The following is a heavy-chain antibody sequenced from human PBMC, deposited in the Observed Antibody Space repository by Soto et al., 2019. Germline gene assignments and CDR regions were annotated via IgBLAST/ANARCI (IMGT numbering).Heavy chain of an antibody. D-gene: IGHD3-22*01. Sequence: GGSLRLSCAASGFTFSNYAMSWVRQAPGKGLEWVSSITGSGDYAYYADSVKGRFTISRDNSKNTLYLQMNSLRAEDTAVYYCAKARYYDSTGYLYYFDYWGQGTLVTVSS. CDR2: ITGSGDYA. V-gene: IGHV3-23*01. CDR1: GFTFSNYA. CDR3: AKARYYDSTGYLYYFDY. J-gene: IGHJ4*02.